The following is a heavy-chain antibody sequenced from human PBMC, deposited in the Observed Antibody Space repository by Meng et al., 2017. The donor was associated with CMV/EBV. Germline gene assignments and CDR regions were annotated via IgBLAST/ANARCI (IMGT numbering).Heavy chain of an antibody. V-gene: IGHV3-21*01. CDR2: ISSSSSYI. CDR1: GFTFSSYS. Sequence: GGSLRLSCAASGFTFSSYSMNWVRQAPGKGLEWVSSISSSSSYIYYADSVKGRFTISRDNAKNSLYLQMNSLRAEDTAVYYCARALPAATPGWFDPWGQGTLVTVSS. CDR3: ARALPAATPGWFDP. J-gene: IGHJ5*02. D-gene: IGHD2-2*01.